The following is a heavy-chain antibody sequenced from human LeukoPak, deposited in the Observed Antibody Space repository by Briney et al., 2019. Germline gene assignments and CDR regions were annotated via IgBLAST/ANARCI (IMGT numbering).Heavy chain of an antibody. Sequence: GGSLRLSCAASGFTFSSYSMNWVRQAPGKGLEWVSSISSSSSYIYYADSVKGRFTISRDNAKNSLYLQVNSLRAEDTAVYYCAKGWGTYSSGWYLFDYWGQGTLVTVSS. CDR3: AKGWGTYSSGWYLFDY. V-gene: IGHV3-21*04. D-gene: IGHD6-19*01. CDR1: GFTFSSYS. J-gene: IGHJ4*02. CDR2: ISSSSSYI.